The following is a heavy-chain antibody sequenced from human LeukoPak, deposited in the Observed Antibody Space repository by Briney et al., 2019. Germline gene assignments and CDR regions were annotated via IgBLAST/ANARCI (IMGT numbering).Heavy chain of an antibody. J-gene: IGHJ6*03. D-gene: IGHD3-3*01. CDR2: IYDSGSA. Sequence: SETLSLTCTVSGVSINSHYWSWIRQPPEKGLEWIGFIYDSGSANYRSSLESRVTMTLDTSKNQFSLKLNSVTAADTAVYYCARVLQNYYHLDVWGKGTTVTVSS. CDR1: GVSINSHY. V-gene: IGHV4-59*11. CDR3: ARVLQNYYHLDV.